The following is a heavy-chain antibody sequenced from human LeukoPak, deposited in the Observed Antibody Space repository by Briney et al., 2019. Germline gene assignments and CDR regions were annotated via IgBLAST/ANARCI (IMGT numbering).Heavy chain of an antibody. CDR3: AKDWGYTTMVSYYFDY. CDR1: GFTFSGYG. CDR2: IWYDGNNK. Sequence: GGSLRLSCAASGFTFSGYGMHWVRQAPDKGLEWVAVIWYDGNNKYYADSVKGRFTISRDNSKNTLYLQMNSLRAEDAAVYYCAKDWGYTTMVSYYFDYWGQGALVTVSS. D-gene: IGHD5-18*01. J-gene: IGHJ4*02. V-gene: IGHV3-33*06.